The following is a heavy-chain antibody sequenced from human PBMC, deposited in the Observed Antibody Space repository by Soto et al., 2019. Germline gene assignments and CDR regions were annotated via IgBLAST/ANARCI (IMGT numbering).Heavy chain of an antibody. J-gene: IGHJ6*02. D-gene: IGHD3-3*01. Sequence: MRSGYQDPRKSLEWMGWISAYNGNTNYAQKLQGRVTMTTDTSTSTAYMELRSLRSDDTAVYYCARVRFLEWLLFDYGMDVWGQGTTVTVSS. CDR2: ISAYNGNT. CDR3: ARVRFLEWLLFDYGMDV. V-gene: IGHV1-18*01.